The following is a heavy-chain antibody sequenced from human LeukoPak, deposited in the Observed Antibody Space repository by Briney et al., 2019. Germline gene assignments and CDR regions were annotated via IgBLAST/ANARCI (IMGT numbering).Heavy chain of an antibody. CDR1: GGSISSCGYY. D-gene: IGHD3-10*01. Sequence: SQTLSLTCTVSGGSISSCGYYWSWLRQHPGKGLEWIGYIYYSGSTYYNPSLKSRVTISVDTSKKQFSLKLSSVTAADTAVYYCARAKYYYGSGSYYNWFDPWGQGTLVTVSS. J-gene: IGHJ5*02. CDR3: ARAKYYYGSGSYYNWFDP. V-gene: IGHV4-31*03. CDR2: IYYSGST.